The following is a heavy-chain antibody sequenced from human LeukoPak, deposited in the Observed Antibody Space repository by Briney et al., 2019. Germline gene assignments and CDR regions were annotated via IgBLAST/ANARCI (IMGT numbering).Heavy chain of an antibody. Sequence: GGSLRLSCAASGFTFSSYGMHWVRQAPGKGLEWVVFIRYDGSNKYYADSVKGRFTISRDNSKNTLYLQMNSLRAEDTAVYYCAKDEDTVTTAYYFDYWGQGTLVTVSS. D-gene: IGHD4-11*01. J-gene: IGHJ4*02. CDR1: GFTFSSYG. CDR3: AKDEDTVTTAYYFDY. CDR2: IRYDGSNK. V-gene: IGHV3-30*02.